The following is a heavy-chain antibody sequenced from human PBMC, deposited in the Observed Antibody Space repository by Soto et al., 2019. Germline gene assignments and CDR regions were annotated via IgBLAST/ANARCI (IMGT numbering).Heavy chain of an antibody. Sequence: SETLSLICTVSGGSISSFYWSWIRQPPGKGLEWIGYIYYSGSTNYNPSLKSRVTISVDTSKNQFSLKLSSVTAADTAVYYCARGRITMVRGPFDYWGQGTLVTVSS. CDR3: ARGRITMVRGPFDY. V-gene: IGHV4-59*01. D-gene: IGHD3-10*01. CDR2: IYYSGST. CDR1: GGSISSFY. J-gene: IGHJ4*02.